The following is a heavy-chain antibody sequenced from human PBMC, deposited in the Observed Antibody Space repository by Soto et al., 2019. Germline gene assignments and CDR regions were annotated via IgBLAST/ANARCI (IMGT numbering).Heavy chain of an antibody. V-gene: IGHV1-69*01. Sequence: QVQLVQSGAEVKKPGSSVKVSCKASGGTFSSYAISWVRQAPGQGLEWIGGIIPIFGTANYAQKFQGRVTITADESTSTAYMERSSLRSEDTAVYYCAARPAGKHAGNWFDPWGQGTLVTVSS. D-gene: IGHD3-10*01. CDR3: AARPAGKHAGNWFDP. CDR1: GGTFSSYA. CDR2: IIPIFGTA. J-gene: IGHJ5*02.